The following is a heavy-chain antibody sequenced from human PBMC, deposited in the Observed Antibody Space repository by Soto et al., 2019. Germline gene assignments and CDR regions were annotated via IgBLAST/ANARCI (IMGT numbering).Heavy chain of an antibody. Sequence: GASVKVSCKASGGTFSSYAISWVRQAPGQGLEWMGGIIPIFGTANYAQKFQGRVTTTADESTSTAYMELSSLRSEDTAVYYRARSYKVYGMDVWGQGTTVTVSS. CDR1: GGTFSSYA. J-gene: IGHJ6*02. CDR2: IIPIFGTA. D-gene: IGHD1-20*01. V-gene: IGHV1-69*13. CDR3: ARSYKVYGMDV.